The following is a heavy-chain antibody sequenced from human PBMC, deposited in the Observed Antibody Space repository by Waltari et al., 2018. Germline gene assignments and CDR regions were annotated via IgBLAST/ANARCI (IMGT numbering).Heavy chain of an antibody. D-gene: IGHD6-19*01. Sequence: QVQLVQSGAEVKKPGASVKVSCKASGSTFTSYAMHWVRQAPGQRLEWMGWINAGNGNTKYSQKFQGRVTMTRDTSISTAYMELSRLRSDDTAVYYCARSRAVAGSAFDYWGQGTLVTVSS. J-gene: IGHJ4*02. V-gene: IGHV1-3*01. CDR1: GSTFTSYA. CDR2: INAGNGNT. CDR3: ARSRAVAGSAFDY.